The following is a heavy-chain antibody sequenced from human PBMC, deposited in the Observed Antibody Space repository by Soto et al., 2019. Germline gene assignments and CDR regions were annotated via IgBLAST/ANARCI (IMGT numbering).Heavy chain of an antibody. Sequence: SETLSLTCTVSGGSISSGGYYWSWIRQHPGKGLEWIGYIYYSGSTYYNPSLKSRVTISVDTSKNQFSLKLSSVTAADTAVYYCARVVRDYVWGSYPLYYFDYWGQGTLVTVSS. CDR1: GGSISSGGYY. CDR2: IYYSGST. CDR3: ARVVRDYVWGSYPLYYFDY. J-gene: IGHJ4*02. V-gene: IGHV4-31*03. D-gene: IGHD3-16*02.